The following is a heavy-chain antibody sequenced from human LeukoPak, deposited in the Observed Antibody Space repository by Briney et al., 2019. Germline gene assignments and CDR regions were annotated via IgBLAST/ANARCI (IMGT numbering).Heavy chain of an antibody. Sequence: GGSLRLSCEASGFTLSTYWMNWVRQVPGKGLDWVANINPDGSGKRYVDSVKGRFTIARDNADNSLSLQMNSLRAEDTAVYYCASWGAGGNSWGQGTLVNVST. CDR2: INPDGSGK. J-gene: IGHJ4*02. V-gene: IGHV3-7*01. CDR1: GFTLSTYW. CDR3: ASWGAGGNS. D-gene: IGHD3-16*01.